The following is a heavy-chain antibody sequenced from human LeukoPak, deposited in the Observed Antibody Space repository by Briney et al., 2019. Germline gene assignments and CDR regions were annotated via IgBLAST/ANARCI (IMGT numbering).Heavy chain of an antibody. V-gene: IGHV4-30-4*07. CDR2: IYYSGST. D-gene: IGHD6-19*01. Sequence: PSETLSLTCAVSGGSISSGGYSWSWIRQPPGKGLEWIGYIYYSGSTYYNPSLKSRVTISVDTSKNQFSLKLSSVTAADTAVYYCATSGIAVANWFDPWGQGTLVTVSS. J-gene: IGHJ5*02. CDR1: GGSISSGGYS. CDR3: ATSGIAVANWFDP.